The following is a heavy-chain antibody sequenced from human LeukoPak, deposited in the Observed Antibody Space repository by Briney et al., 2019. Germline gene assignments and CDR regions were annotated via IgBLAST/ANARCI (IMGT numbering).Heavy chain of an antibody. CDR1: GGSISSSSYY. V-gene: IGHV4-61*02. CDR3: ARVGLVGADAFDI. Sequence: PSETLSLTCTVSGGSISSSSYYWSWIRQPAGKGLEWIGRIYTSGSTNYNPSLKSRVTMSVDTSKNQFSLKLSSVTAADTAVYYCARVGLVGADAFDIWGQGTMVTVSS. J-gene: IGHJ3*02. CDR2: IYTSGST. D-gene: IGHD1-26*01.